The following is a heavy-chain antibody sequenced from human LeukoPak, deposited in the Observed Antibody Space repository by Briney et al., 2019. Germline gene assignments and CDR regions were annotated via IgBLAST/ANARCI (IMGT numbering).Heavy chain of an antibody. CDR2: ISGSGGST. CDR3: ARVPEKGGFDY. J-gene: IGHJ4*02. V-gene: IGHV3-23*01. D-gene: IGHD1-14*01. Sequence: GGSLRLSCAASGFTFSSYAMSWVRQAPGKGLEWVSAISGSGGSTYYAHSVKGRFTISRDNAKNSLYLQMNSLRAEDTAVYYCARVPEKGGFDYWGQGTLVTVSS. CDR1: GFTFSSYA.